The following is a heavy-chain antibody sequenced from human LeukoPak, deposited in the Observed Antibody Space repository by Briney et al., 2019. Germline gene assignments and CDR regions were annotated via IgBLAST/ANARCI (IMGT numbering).Heavy chain of an antibody. Sequence: PGGSLRLSCAASGFTVSSNYMSWVRHAPGKGLEWVSVIYSGGSTYYADSVKGRFTISRDNSKNTLYLQMNSLRAEDTAVYYCARDLVSSGWYDAFDIWGQGTMVTVSS. D-gene: IGHD6-19*01. J-gene: IGHJ3*02. CDR2: IYSGGST. V-gene: IGHV3-66*01. CDR3: ARDLVSSGWYDAFDI. CDR1: GFTVSSNY.